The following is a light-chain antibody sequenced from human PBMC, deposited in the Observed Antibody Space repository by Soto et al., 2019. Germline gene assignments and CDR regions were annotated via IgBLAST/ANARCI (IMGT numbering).Light chain of an antibody. CDR1: QYISSW. Sequence: DLQMTQSPSTLSASVGDRVTITFRASQYISSWLAWYQQKPGKAHKLLIYKASSLQSGVPSRFSGSGSGTEFTLTSSSLQLDDFATYYCQQYNSQRTFGQGTKVEIK. J-gene: IGKJ1*01. CDR2: KAS. V-gene: IGKV1-5*03. CDR3: QQYNSQRT.